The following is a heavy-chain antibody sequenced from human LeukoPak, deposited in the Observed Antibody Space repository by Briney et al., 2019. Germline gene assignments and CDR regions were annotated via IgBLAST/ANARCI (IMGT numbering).Heavy chain of an antibody. D-gene: IGHD6-13*01. CDR3: AKDRAGNSWNFDY. CDR1: GFTFSSYV. Sequence: PGGSLRLSCAASGFTFSSYVMHWVRQAPGKGLEWVAIISYDGSNEYYADSVKGRFTISRDNSKNTLYLQMNSLRAADTAVYYCAKDRAGNSWNFDYWGQGTLVAVSS. V-gene: IGHV3-30*04. J-gene: IGHJ4*02. CDR2: ISYDGSNE.